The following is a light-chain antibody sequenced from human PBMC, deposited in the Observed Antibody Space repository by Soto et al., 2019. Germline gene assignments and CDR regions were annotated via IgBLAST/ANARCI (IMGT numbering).Light chain of an antibody. Sequence: DIQMTQSPSTLSASVGDRVTITCRASQSTSSYLAWYQQKPGKAPNLLIYAASSLQGGVPSRFSGSGSGTEFTLTISSLQPEDFATYYCQQSYSLPRTFGQGTKVDIK. CDR2: AAS. CDR3: QQSYSLPRT. V-gene: IGKV1-39*01. J-gene: IGKJ1*01. CDR1: QSTSSY.